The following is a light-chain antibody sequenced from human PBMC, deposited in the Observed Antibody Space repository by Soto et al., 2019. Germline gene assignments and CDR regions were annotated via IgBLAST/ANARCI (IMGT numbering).Light chain of an antibody. J-gene: IGKJ4*01. CDR3: QQYGSSPPLS. CDR2: DAS. CDR1: QSIGSY. V-gene: IGKV3-11*01. Sequence: EIGLTQSPSTLSLSLGERATLSCRASQSIGSYLAWYQHKLGQPPRLLIYDASNRATGIPVRFSGSGSGTDFTLTISSLEPEDFAVYYCQQYGSSPPLSFGGGTKV.